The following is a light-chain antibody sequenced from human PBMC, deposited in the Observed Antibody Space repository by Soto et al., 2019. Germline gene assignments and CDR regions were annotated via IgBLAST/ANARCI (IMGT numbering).Light chain of an antibody. V-gene: IGLV2-14*01. Sequence: QSALTQPASVSGSPGQSITISCTGTISDVGGYNYVSWYQQHPGKAPKLMIYEVSNRPSGVSNRFSGSKSGNTASLTISGLQAEDEADYYCSSYTSSSIDYVFGTWTKLTVL. CDR3: SSYTSSSIDYV. J-gene: IGLJ1*01. CDR1: ISDVGGYNY. CDR2: EVS.